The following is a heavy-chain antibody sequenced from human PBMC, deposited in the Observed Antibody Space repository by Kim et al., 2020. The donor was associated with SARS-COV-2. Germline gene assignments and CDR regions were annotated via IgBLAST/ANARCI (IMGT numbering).Heavy chain of an antibody. V-gene: IGHV3-74*01. CDR3: ARGISATAREDY. D-gene: IGHD6-25*01. J-gene: IGHJ4*02. CDR1: GFTFSSHW. CDR2: INADRSVI. Sequence: GRSLRLSCAASGFTFSSHWMHWVRQAPGKGPVWVSRINADRSVIEYAASVKGRFTISRDNAKSTLDLQMNSLRPEDTAVYYCARGISATAREDYWGQGTL.